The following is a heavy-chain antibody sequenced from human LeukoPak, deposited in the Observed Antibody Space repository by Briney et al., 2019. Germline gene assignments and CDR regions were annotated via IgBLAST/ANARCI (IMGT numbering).Heavy chain of an antibody. CDR3: ARDAVAGDYFDY. Sequence: NTSETLSLTCTVSGGSISSGSYYWSWIRQPAGKGLEWIGRIYISGSTNYNPSLKSRFTISVDTSKNQFSLKLSSVTAADTAVYYCARDAVAGDYFDYWGQGTLVTVSS. CDR2: IYISGST. D-gene: IGHD6-19*01. V-gene: IGHV4-61*02. J-gene: IGHJ4*02. CDR1: GGSISSGSYY.